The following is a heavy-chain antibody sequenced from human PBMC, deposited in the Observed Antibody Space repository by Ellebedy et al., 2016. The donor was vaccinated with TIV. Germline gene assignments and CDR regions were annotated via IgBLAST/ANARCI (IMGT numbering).Heavy chain of an antibody. CDR3: ARRGNYYRALGY. CDR1: GFTFSGYW. Sequence: GGSLRLSXAASGFTFSGYWMHWVRQAPGKGLVWVSRINSYGSSISYADSVKGRFTISRDNAKNTLYLQMNSLRAEDTAVYYCARRGNYYRALGYWGQGTLVTVSS. CDR2: INSYGSSI. J-gene: IGHJ4*02. V-gene: IGHV3-74*01. D-gene: IGHD1-26*01.